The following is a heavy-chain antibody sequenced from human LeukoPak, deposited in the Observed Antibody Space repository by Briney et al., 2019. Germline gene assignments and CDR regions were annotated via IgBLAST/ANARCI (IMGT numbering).Heavy chain of an antibody. CDR1: GFTVSSNY. V-gene: IGHV3-21*01. Sequence: PGGSLRLSCAASGFTVSSNYMSWVRQAPGKGLEWVSSVSSGSSYIYYADSVKGRFTISRDNAKNSLYLQMNSLRAEDAAVYYCARAPAATVHPKMEHWGQGTLVTVSS. CDR3: ARAPAATVHPKMEH. J-gene: IGHJ1*01. D-gene: IGHD6-25*01. CDR2: VSSGSSYI.